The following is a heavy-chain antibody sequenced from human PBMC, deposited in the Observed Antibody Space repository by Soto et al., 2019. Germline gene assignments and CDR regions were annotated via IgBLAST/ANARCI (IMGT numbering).Heavy chain of an antibody. CDR3: ASPHGWYSPRLGDWFDH. Sequence: SETLSLTCAVYGGSFSGYYWSWIRQPPGKGLEWIGEIIHSGSTNYNPSLKSRVTISVDTSKNQFSLKLSFVTAADTAVYYCASPHGWYSPRLGDWFDHWGQGTLVTV. D-gene: IGHD6-13*01. CDR1: GGSFSGYY. CDR2: IIHSGST. V-gene: IGHV4-34*12. J-gene: IGHJ5*02.